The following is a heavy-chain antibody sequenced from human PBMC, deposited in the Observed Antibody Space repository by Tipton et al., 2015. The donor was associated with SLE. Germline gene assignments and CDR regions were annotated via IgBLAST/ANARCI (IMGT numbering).Heavy chain of an antibody. Sequence: GLVKPSETLSLTCAVYGGSFSGHYWSWIRQPPGKGLECVGELNHSGGTNSNPSLKSRVTISLDTSKNQFSLNLSFVTAADTAVYYCARGLGSPFDYWGQGTLVTVSS. J-gene: IGHJ4*01. CDR2: LNHSGGT. D-gene: IGHD3-16*01. CDR3: ARGLGSPFDY. V-gene: IGHV4-34*01. CDR1: GGSFSGHY.